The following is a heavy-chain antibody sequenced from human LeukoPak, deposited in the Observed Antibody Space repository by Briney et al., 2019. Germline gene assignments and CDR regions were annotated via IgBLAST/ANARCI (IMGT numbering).Heavy chain of an antibody. CDR1: GFTFDDYA. Sequence: GGSLRLSCAASGFTFDDYAMHWVRQAPGKGLEWVSLISGDSHSMFYADSVKGRLTISRDNSKNSLYLQMNSLRNDDTALYYCARDTEGYIYGYYYYGMDVWGQGTTVTVSS. V-gene: IGHV3-43*02. D-gene: IGHD5-18*01. CDR2: ISGDSHSM. CDR3: ARDTEGYIYGYYYYGMDV. J-gene: IGHJ6*02.